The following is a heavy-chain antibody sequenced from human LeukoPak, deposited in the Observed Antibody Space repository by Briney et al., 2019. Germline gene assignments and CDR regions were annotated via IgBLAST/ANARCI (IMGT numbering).Heavy chain of an antibody. V-gene: IGHV3-66*01. D-gene: IGHD3-9*01. Sequence: GGSLRLSCAVTGFTVTNNYMTWVRQAPGKGLEWVSVIYSGGNTYYADSVKGRFTISRDSSQATLYLQMNSLRAEDTAVYYCAKEGSVDWVPPSPPTWGQGTLVTVSS. J-gene: IGHJ5*02. CDR3: AKEGSVDWVPPSPPT. CDR2: IYSGGNT. CDR1: GFTVTNNY.